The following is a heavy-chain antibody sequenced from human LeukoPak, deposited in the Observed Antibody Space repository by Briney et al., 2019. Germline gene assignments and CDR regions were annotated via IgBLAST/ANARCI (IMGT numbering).Heavy chain of an antibody. Sequence: SETLSLTCAVYGGSFSGYYWSWIRQPPGKGLEWIGEINHSGSTNYNPSLKSRVTISVDTSKNQFSLKLSSVTAADTAVYYCARDYYDSSGYYPRPNFDYWGQGTLVIVSS. D-gene: IGHD3-22*01. J-gene: IGHJ4*02. V-gene: IGHV4-34*01. CDR2: INHSGST. CDR1: GGSFSGYY. CDR3: ARDYYDSSGYYPRPNFDY.